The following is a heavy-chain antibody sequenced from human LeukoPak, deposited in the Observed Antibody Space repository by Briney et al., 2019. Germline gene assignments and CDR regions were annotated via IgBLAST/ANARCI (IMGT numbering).Heavy chain of an antibody. CDR3: ARGPNSNWSGLDF. D-gene: IGHD6-6*01. Sequence: GGSLRLSCAASGFTFSSSAMSWVRQAPGKGLEWVAAISDTGRLSYCADSVNGRFTISRDNSKSTLCLQMNSLRAEDTAVYYCARGPNSNWSGLDFWGQGTLLTVSS. CDR1: GFTFSSSA. CDR2: ISDTGRLS. V-gene: IGHV3-23*01. J-gene: IGHJ4*02.